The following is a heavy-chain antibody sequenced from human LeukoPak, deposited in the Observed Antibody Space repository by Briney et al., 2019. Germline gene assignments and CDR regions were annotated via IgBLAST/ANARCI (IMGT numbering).Heavy chain of an antibody. CDR1: GFTFSSCA. J-gene: IGHJ4*02. CDR3: AKCVGSGSFCFFDY. Sequence: PGGSLRLSCAASGFTFSSCAMSWFRQAPGKGLEWVSTIRASGGTTYYADSVKGRLTISRDNSKNTLYLQMNSLRAEDTAVYHCAKCVGSGSFCFFDYWGQGTLVTVSS. V-gene: IGHV3-23*01. D-gene: IGHD3-10*01. CDR2: IRASGGTT.